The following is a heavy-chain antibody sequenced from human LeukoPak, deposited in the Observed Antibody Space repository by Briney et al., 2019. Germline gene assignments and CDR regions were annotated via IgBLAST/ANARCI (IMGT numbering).Heavy chain of an antibody. J-gene: IGHJ6*03. CDR2: IYYSGST. CDR3: AREMAVAGTGPSYYYYYMDV. Sequence: SETLSLTCTVSGGSISSYYWSWIRQPPGEGLEWIGYIYYSGSTNYNPSLKSRVTISVDTSKNQFSLKLSSVTAADTAVYYCAREMAVAGTGPSYYYYYMDVWGKGTTVTVSS. V-gene: IGHV4-59*01. D-gene: IGHD6-19*01. CDR1: GGSISSYY.